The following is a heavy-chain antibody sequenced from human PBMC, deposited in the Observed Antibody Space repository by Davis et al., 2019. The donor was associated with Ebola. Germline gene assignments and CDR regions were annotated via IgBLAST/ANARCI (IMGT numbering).Heavy chain of an antibody. CDR1: GGTFSSYA. J-gene: IGHJ6*02. CDR2: IIPIFGTA. CDR3: ATVLGELPGGTYYYGMDV. V-gene: IGHV1-69*06. Sequence: AASVKVSCKASGGTFSSYAISWVRQAPGQGLELMGGIIPIFGTANYAQKFQGRVTITADKSTSTAYMELSSLRSEDTAVYYCATVLGELPGGTYYYGMDVWGQGTTVTVSS. D-gene: IGHD3-16*01.